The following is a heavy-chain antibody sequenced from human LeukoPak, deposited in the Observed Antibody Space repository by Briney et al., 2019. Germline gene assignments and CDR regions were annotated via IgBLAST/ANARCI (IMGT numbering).Heavy chain of an antibody. D-gene: IGHD2-21*01. Sequence: HSETVSLTCSVSGGSISSRSYYWGWIRHPPGKGLEWIVCTYYSGSTDYNPSLKSRVTISLDTSKNQFSLKLNSVTAADTAVYYCARLRVSYMDVWGKGTTVTVSS. J-gene: IGHJ6*03. CDR2: TYYSGST. V-gene: IGHV4-39*01. CDR3: ARLRVSYMDV. CDR1: GGSISSRSYY.